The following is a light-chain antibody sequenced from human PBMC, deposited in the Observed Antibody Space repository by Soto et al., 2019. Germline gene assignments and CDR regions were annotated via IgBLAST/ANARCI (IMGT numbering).Light chain of an antibody. CDR3: QQYGGSPWT. J-gene: IGKJ1*01. V-gene: IGKV3-20*01. CDR1: QSVSNSY. Sequence: EIVLTQSPGTLSLSPGEGATLSCRASQSVSNSYLAWYQQKPGQAPRLLIYGASSRATGIPDRFSGSGSGTDFALTISRLEPEDFAVYHCQQYGGSPWTFGQGTKVEIK. CDR2: GAS.